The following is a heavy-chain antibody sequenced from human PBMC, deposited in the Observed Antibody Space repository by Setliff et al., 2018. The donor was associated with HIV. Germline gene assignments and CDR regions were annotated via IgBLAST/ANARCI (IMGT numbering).Heavy chain of an antibody. CDR3: ARDIWAYGLKGS. D-gene: IGHD4-17*01. Sequence: SETLSLTCSVSGGSIDSSDYYWGWIRQPPGKGLEWIGSIFYSGHTNYNPSLKSRVTLSLDNSKNQFSLKLTSVTAADTAVYYCARDIWAYGLKGSWGQGTLVTVSS. V-gene: IGHV4-39*07. CDR1: GGSIDSSDYY. J-gene: IGHJ5*02. CDR2: IFYSGHT.